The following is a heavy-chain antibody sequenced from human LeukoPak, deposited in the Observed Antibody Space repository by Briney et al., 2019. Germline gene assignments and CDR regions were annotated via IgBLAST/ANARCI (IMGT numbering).Heavy chain of an antibody. CDR3: ARVPATGYSSGWYVDY. D-gene: IGHD6-19*01. CDR1: GYSISSGYY. J-gene: IGHJ4*02. Sequence: SETLSLTCTVSGYSISSGYYWGWIRQPPGKGLEWIGSIYHSGSTYYNPSLKSRVTISVDTSKDQFSLKLSSVTAADTAVYYCARVPATGYSSGWYVDYWGQGTLVTVSS. CDR2: IYHSGST. V-gene: IGHV4-38-2*02.